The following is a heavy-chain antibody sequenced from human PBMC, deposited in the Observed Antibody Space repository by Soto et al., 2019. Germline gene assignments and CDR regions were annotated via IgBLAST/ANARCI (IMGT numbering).Heavy chain of an antibody. CDR3: GGQQLVRGYYYYGMDV. J-gene: IGHJ6*02. CDR1: GFTFSSYA. CDR2: ISYDGSNK. D-gene: IGHD6-13*01. Sequence: GGSLRLSCAASGFTFSSYAMHWVRQAPGKGLEWVAVISYDGSNKYYADSVKGRFTISRDNSKNTLYLQMNSLRAEDTAVYYCGGQQLVRGYYYYGMDVWGQGTTVTVSS. V-gene: IGHV3-30-3*01.